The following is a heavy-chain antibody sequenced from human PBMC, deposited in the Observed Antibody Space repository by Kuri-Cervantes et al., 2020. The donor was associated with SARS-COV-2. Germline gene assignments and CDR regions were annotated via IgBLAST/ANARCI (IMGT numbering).Heavy chain of an antibody. V-gene: IGHV4-39*01. J-gene: IGHJ2*01. CDR2: IYYSGST. CDR1: GGSISSSSYY. Sequence: SETLSLTCTVSGGSISSSSYYWGWIRQPPGKGLEWIGSIYYSGSTYYNPSLKSRVTIPVDTSKNQFSLKLSSVTAADTAVYYCASYSSSRYPGLWGRGTLVTVSS. CDR3: ASYSSSRYPGL. D-gene: IGHD6-13*01.